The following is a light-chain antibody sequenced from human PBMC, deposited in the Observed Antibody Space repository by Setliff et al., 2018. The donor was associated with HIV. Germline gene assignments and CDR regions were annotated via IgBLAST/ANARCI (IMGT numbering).Light chain of an antibody. V-gene: IGKV1-5*03. CDR3: QQYNSYWT. CDR1: QSISNL. J-gene: IGKJ1*01. CDR2: KAS. Sequence: DIQMTQSPSTLSASVGDRVTITCRASQSISNLLAWYQQKPGKAPNLLIYKASSLESGVPSRFSGSGSGTEFTLTISSLQPDDFATYYCQQYNSYWTFGQGTKV.